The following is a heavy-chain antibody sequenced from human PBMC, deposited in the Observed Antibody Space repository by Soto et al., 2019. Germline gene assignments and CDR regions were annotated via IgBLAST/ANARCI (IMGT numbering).Heavy chain of an antibody. Sequence: SETLSLTCTVSGGPVSSGSYYWSWIRQPPGKGLEWIGYIYYSGSTNYNPSLKNRVTISVDTSKNQFSLKLSSVTAADTAVYYCARAGAYDSFDYWGQGTLVTVSS. D-gene: IGHD3-3*01. CDR3: ARAGAYDSFDY. CDR1: GGPVSSGSYY. CDR2: IYYSGST. J-gene: IGHJ4*02. V-gene: IGHV4-61*01.